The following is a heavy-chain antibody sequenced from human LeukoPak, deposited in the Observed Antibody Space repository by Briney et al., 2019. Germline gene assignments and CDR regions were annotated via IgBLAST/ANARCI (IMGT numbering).Heavy chain of an antibody. CDR3: LLQMTYGELSDPDF. V-gene: IGHV3-21*01. CDR1: GFSFSNNA. CDR2: SGTRSGTK. Sequence: GGSLRLSCAASGFSFSNNAMAWVRQAPGKGLEWVSSSGTRSGTKYYADSVMGRFTISRDSAMNSVSLQINSLRAEDTAVYYCLLQMTYGELSDPDFRGQGTLVTVSS. J-gene: IGHJ4*02. D-gene: IGHD3-16*02.